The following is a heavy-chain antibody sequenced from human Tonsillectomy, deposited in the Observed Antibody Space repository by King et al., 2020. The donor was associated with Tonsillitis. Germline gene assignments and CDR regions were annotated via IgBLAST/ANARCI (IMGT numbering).Heavy chain of an antibody. CDR2: IRGSGAGK. J-gene: IGHJ6*02. Sequence: VQLVESGGGMVQPGGSLRLSCPASGFTLSSNAMNWVRQAPGKGLEWVSAIRGSGAGKYYTASVKGRFNISRDNSKNTLFLPMNSLRVKDTAVYYCAKDWLYDSSGYDYYGKDVWGQGTTVTVSS. V-gene: IGHV3-23*04. D-gene: IGHD3-22*01. CDR1: GFTLSSNA. CDR3: AKDWLYDSSGYDYYGKDV.